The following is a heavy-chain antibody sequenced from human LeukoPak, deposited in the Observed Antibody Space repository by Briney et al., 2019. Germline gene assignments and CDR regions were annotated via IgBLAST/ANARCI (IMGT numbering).Heavy chain of an antibody. Sequence: SQTLSLTCTVSGGPISSGDYYWSWIRQPPGKGLEWIGYIYYSGSTYYNPSLKSRVTISVDTSKNQFSLKLSSVTAADTAVYYCARRKHGNWFDPWGQGTLVTVSS. CDR3: ARRKHGNWFDP. CDR2: IYYSGST. J-gene: IGHJ5*02. V-gene: IGHV4-30-4*08. CDR1: GGPISSGDYY.